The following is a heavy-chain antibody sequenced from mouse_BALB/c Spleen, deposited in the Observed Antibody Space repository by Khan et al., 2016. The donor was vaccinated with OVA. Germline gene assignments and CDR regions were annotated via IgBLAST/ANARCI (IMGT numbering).Heavy chain of an antibody. V-gene: IGHV3-2*02. Sequence: EVQLQESGPGLVKPSQSLSLTCTVTGYSITSNYAWNWIRQFPGNKLEWMGYISYSGSTSYNPSLKSRISITRDTSKNQFFLQLNSVTTEDTATYCCARKNYYGYAVDYWGQGTSGTVAS. CDR1: GYSITSNYA. D-gene: IGHD1-1*01. J-gene: IGHJ4*01. CDR3: ARKNYYGYAVDY. CDR2: ISYSGST.